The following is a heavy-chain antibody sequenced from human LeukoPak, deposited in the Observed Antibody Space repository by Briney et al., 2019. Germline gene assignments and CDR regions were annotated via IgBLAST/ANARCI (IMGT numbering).Heavy chain of an antibody. CDR2: VSGSSGGT. CDR1: GFTFRSYA. CDR3: AKDVAALDY. J-gene: IGHJ4*02. Sequence: GGSLRLSCAASGFTFRSYAMSWVRQAPGKGLEWVSGVSGSSGGTYYADSVKGRFTISRDNSKNTLYLQMNSLRAEDAAVYYCAKDVAALDYWGQGTLVTVSS. V-gene: IGHV3-23*01.